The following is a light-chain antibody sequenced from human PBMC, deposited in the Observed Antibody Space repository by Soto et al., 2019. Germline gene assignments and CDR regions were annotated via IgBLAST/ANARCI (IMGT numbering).Light chain of an antibody. J-gene: IGLJ7*01. CDR3: AAWDDSLNRPV. Sequence: QSVLTQPPSASGTPRQRVTISCCGSSSNIGGNTVNWYQQIPGTAPKLLIYSNSQRPSGVPDRFSGSKSGSSASLAISGLQSEDEADYYCAAWDDSLNRPVFGGGTQLTVL. CDR2: SNS. V-gene: IGLV1-44*01. CDR1: SSNIGGNT.